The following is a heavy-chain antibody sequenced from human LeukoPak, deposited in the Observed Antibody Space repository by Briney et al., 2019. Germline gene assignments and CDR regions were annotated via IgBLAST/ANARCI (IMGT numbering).Heavy chain of an antibody. CDR3: ASAKRYYYDSSGYYRPKPFDY. J-gene: IGHJ4*02. Sequence: SETLSLTCAVYGGSFSGYYWSWIRQPPGKGLEWIGEINHSGSTNYNPSLKSRVTISVDTSKNQFSLKLSSVTAADTAVYYCASAKRYYYDSSGYYRPKPFDYWGQGTLVTVSS. D-gene: IGHD3-22*01. V-gene: IGHV4-34*01. CDR1: GGSFSGYY. CDR2: INHSGST.